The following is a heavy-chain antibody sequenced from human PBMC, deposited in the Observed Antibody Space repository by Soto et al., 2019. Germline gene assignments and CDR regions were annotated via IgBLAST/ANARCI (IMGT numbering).Heavy chain of an antibody. Sequence: PSETLSLTCTVSGDSVSKYDWNWIRQPAGKGLEWIGRIYTTRSPNYNPSLKSRVTMSVDTSKNQFSLKLNLSSVTAADTAVYYCARSPAYGDYANLDPWGQGTLVTVSS. V-gene: IGHV4-4*07. D-gene: IGHD4-17*01. CDR2: IYTTRSP. J-gene: IGHJ5*02. CDR1: GDSVSKYD. CDR3: ARSPAYGDYANLDP.